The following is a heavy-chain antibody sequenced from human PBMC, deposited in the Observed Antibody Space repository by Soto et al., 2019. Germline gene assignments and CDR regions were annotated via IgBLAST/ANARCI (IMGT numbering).Heavy chain of an antibody. J-gene: IGHJ2*01. D-gene: IGHD3-3*01. Sequence: QVQLVQSGAEVKKPGASVKVSCKASGYTFTSYGISWVRQAPGQGLEWMGWISAYNGNTNYAQKLQGRVTMTTDTSKRTAYMELRSLRADDTAVYYCARDRVTIFGVVNLWYFDLWGRGTLVTVSS. V-gene: IGHV1-18*01. CDR2: ISAYNGNT. CDR3: ARDRVTIFGVVNLWYFDL. CDR1: GYTFTSYG.